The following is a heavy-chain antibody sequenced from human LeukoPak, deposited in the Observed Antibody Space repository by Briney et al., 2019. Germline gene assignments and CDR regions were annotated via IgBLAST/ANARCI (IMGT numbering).Heavy chain of an antibody. Sequence: SVKVSCKASRGTFSSYAISWVRQAPGQGLEWMGGIIPIFGTANYAQKFQGRVTITADESTSTAYMELSSLRSEDTAVYYCARDPGSGANVRNPWGQGTLVTVSS. J-gene: IGHJ5*02. CDR1: RGTFSSYA. V-gene: IGHV1-69*13. CDR3: ARDPGSGANVRNP. D-gene: IGHD1-1*01. CDR2: IIPIFGTA.